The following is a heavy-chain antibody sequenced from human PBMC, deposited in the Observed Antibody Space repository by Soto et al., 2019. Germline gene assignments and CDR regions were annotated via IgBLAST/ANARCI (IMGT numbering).Heavy chain of an antibody. CDR1: GSSMTTYY. D-gene: IGHD5-18*01. V-gene: IGHV4-59*12. J-gene: IGHJ4*02. CDR2: IYNSGRGST. Sequence: PSETLSLTCSVSGSSMTTYYWHWIRQAPGKGLEWIGFIYNSGRGSTGSNPSLTSRVTFSIETSKNQFSLKLNSVTAADTAVYYCARALGYTYGHLPIDYWGQGTLVTVSS. CDR3: ARALGYTYGHLPIDY.